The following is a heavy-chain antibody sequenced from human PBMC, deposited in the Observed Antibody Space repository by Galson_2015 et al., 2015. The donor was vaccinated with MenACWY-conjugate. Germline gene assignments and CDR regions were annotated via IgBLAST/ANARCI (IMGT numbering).Heavy chain of an antibody. Sequence: SLRLSCAASGFTFSNYAMAWVRQAPGKGLEWVSGISGSGGSTSYAGAVEGPFPHSRAKAQKQLGVQMNSLRAEDTAVYYCARLGGNYRTTSHFDYWGQGTLVTVSS. CDR1: GFTFSNYA. V-gene: IGHV3-23*01. CDR3: ARLGGNYRTTSHFDY. J-gene: IGHJ4*02. D-gene: IGHD1-26*01. CDR2: ISGSGGST.